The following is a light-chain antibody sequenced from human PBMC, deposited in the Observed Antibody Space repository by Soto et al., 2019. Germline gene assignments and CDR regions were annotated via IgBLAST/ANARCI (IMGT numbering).Light chain of an antibody. CDR3: QQYGSSPPWT. Sequence: EIVLTQSPGTQSLSPGERATLSCRASQSVSSSYLAWYQQKPGQAPRLLIYGASSRATGIPDRFSGSGSGTDFTLTISRLEPEDFAVYYCQQYGSSPPWTFGQGTKVDIK. V-gene: IGKV3-20*01. CDR2: GAS. J-gene: IGKJ1*01. CDR1: QSVSSSY.